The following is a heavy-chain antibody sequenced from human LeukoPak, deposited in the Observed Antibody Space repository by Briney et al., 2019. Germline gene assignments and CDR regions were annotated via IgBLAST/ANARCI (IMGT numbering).Heavy chain of an antibody. CDR2: IWYDGSND. D-gene: IGHD6-13*01. V-gene: IGHV3-33*01. J-gene: IGHJ4*02. CDR1: GFTFSSFG. Sequence: GRSLRLSCGASGFTFSSFGMYWVRQAPGKGLEWVAVIWYDGSNDDYADSVKGRFTISRDNSKNTLYLQMNSLRAEDTAVYYCARDPSGRAAGGRVDYWGQGTLVTVSS. CDR3: ARDPSGRAAGGRVDY.